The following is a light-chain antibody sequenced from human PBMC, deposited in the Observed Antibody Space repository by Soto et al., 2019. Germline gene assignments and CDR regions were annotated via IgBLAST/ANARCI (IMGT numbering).Light chain of an antibody. V-gene: IGLV6-57*01. CDR2: EDN. CDR1: SGSIASNY. CDR3: QSFDATNQV. J-gene: IGLJ3*02. Sequence: NFMLTQPHSVSDSPGKTVIISCTRSSGSIASNYVQWYQQRPGSSPTTVIYEDNQRPSGVPDRFSGSIDSSSNSASLTISGLETEDEADYFCQSFDATNQVFGRGTKLTVL.